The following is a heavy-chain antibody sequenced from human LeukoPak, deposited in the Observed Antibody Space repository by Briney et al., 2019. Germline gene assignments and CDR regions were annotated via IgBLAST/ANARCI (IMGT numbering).Heavy chain of an antibody. CDR1: GFTFSNYW. Sequence: PGGSLRLSCAASGFTFSNYWMHWVRQAPGKGLVWVSRINSDGSNTSYADSVKGRFTISRDNAKNTLYLQMNSLRAEDTAVYYCANPDLVGGDFYRDYWGQGTLVTVS. CDR2: INSDGSNT. J-gene: IGHJ4*02. V-gene: IGHV3-74*01. D-gene: IGHD2-21*02. CDR3: ANPDLVGGDFYRDY.